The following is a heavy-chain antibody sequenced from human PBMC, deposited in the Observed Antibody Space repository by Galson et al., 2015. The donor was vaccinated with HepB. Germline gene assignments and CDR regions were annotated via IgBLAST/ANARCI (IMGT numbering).Heavy chain of an antibody. Sequence: SVKVSCKASGYTLTGFYMHWVRQAPGQGLEWMGWFNPDGGDTNYAQKFQGRVTMTRDTSISTAYMELSRLRSDDTAVYYCARDRAAFDIWGQGTMVTVSS. CDR2: FNPDGGDT. CDR1: GYTLTGFY. V-gene: IGHV1-2*02. J-gene: IGHJ3*02. CDR3: ARDRAAFDI.